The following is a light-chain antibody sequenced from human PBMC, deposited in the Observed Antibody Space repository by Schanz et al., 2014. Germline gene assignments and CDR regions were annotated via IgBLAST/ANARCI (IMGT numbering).Light chain of an antibody. CDR3: SSYTSSSTLV. CDR1: SSDVGAYNY. V-gene: IGLV2-14*01. CDR2: DVS. J-gene: IGLJ2*01. Sequence: QSALTQPASVSGSPGQSITVSCTGTSSDVGAYNYVSWYQQHPGKAPKLIIYDVSNRPSGVSNRFSGSKSGNTASLTISGLQAEDEADYHCSSYTSSSTLVFGGGTKLTVL.